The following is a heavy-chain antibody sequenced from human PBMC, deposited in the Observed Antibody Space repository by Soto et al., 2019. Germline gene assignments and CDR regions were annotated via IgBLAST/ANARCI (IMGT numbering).Heavy chain of an antibody. D-gene: IGHD1-20*01. CDR2: INPNSGGT. CDR3: ARGITGATNWFDP. V-gene: IGHV1-2*02. Sequence: ASVKVSGKASGYTFTGYYMHWVRQAPGQGLEWMGWINPNSGGTNYAQKFQGRVTMTRDTSISTAYMELSRLRSDDTAVYYCARGITGATNWFDPWGHGTLVTVS. CDR1: GYTFTGYY. J-gene: IGHJ5*02.